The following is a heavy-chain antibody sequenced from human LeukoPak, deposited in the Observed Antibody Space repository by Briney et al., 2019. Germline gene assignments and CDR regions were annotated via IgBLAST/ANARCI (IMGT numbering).Heavy chain of an antibody. CDR3: AKLPIVVVVAATWWFDP. CDR2: ISGSGGST. D-gene: IGHD2-15*01. V-gene: IGHV3-23*01. J-gene: IGHJ5*02. CDR1: GFTFSSYA. Sequence: GGSLRLSCAASGFTFSSYAMSWVRQAPGKGLEWVSGISGSGGSTYYADSVKGRFTISGDNSKNTLYLQMNSLRAEDTAVYYCAKLPIVVVVAATWWFDPWGQGTLVTVSS.